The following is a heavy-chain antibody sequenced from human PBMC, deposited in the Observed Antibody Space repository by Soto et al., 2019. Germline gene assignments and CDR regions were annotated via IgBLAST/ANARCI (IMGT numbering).Heavy chain of an antibody. Sequence: SETLSLTCTVSGGSISSGGYSWSWIRQPPGKGLEWIGSIYYSGSTYYNPSLKSRVTISVDTSKNQFSLKLSSVTAADTAVYYCAREGTTVRGVTYYGMDVWGQGTTVTVSS. CDR1: GGSISSGGYS. CDR2: IYYSGST. D-gene: IGHD3-10*01. J-gene: IGHJ6*02. CDR3: AREGTTVRGVTYYGMDV. V-gene: IGHV4-39*02.